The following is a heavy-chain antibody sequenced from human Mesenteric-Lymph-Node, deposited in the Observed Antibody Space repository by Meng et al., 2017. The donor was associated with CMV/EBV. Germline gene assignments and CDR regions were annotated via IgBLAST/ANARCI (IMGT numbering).Heavy chain of an antibody. Sequence: GESLKISCAASGFTFSSYWMSWVRQAPGKGLVWVSHILNDGSGTGYADSVKGRFTISRDNAKNTLYLQMDSLRVEDTAVYYCARGAGGFDYWGQGTRVTVSS. CDR2: ILNDGSGT. CDR3: ARGAGGFDY. CDR1: GFTFSSYW. J-gene: IGHJ4*02. V-gene: IGHV3-74*01. D-gene: IGHD3-10*01.